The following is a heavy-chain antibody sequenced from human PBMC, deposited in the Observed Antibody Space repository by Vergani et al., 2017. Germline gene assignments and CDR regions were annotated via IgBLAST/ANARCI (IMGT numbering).Heavy chain of an antibody. Sequence: QVQLVESGGGVVQPGRSLRLSCAASGFTFSSYGMHWVRQAPGKGLEWVAVIWYDGSNKYYADSVKGRFTISRDNSKNTLYLQMNSLRAEDTAVYYCARRIRGDTRQQYYYYMDVWAKGPRSPSP. J-gene: IGHJ6*03. D-gene: IGHD3-10*01. CDR1: GFTFSSYG. V-gene: IGHV3-33*01. CDR3: ARRIRGDTRQQYYYYMDV. CDR2: IWYDGSNK.